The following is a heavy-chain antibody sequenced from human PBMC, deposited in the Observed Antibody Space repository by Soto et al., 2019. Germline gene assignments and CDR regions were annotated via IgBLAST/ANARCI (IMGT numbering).Heavy chain of an antibody. J-gene: IGHJ4*02. V-gene: IGHV3-9*01. D-gene: IGHD2-2*02. CDR1: GFTFDDYA. CDR3: AKIYTDSFDY. Sequence: PGGSLRLSCAASGFTFDDYAMHWVRQAPGKGLEWVSGISWNSGSIGYADSVKGRFTISRDNAKNSLYLQMNSLRAEDTDLYYCAKIYTDSFDYWGQGTLVTVSS. CDR2: ISWNSGSI.